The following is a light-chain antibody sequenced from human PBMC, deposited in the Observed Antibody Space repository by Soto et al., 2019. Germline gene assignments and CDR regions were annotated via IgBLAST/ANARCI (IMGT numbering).Light chain of an antibody. J-gene: IGKJ4*01. V-gene: IGKV1-5*03. CDR1: QSISSW. Sequence: DIQMTQSPSTLSASVGDRVTITCRASQSISSWLAWYQQKPGKAPKILIYKASTLERGVPSRCSGSESGTEFTLTITSLQPDDFATYYCQQYNSYPLTFSGGTKVEIK. CDR2: KAS. CDR3: QQYNSYPLT.